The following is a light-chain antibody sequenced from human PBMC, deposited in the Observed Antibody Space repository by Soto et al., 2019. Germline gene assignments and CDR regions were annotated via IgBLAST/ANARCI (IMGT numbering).Light chain of an antibody. CDR1: QSITSRY. Sequence: EIVLTQSPDTLSLSPGERATLSCRASQSITSRYLAWYQQKPGQAPRLLISRASNRATGIPDRFSGSGSGTDFILTISRREPEDFAVYYCQLYGTSPPYTFGQGTTLEIK. J-gene: IGKJ2*01. CDR3: QLYGTSPPYT. CDR2: RAS. V-gene: IGKV3-20*01.